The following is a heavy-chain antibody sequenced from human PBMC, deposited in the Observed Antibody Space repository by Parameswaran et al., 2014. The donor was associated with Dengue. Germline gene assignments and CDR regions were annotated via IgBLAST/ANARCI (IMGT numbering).Heavy chain of an antibody. D-gene: IGHD6-19*01. Sequence: WVRQAPGQGLEWMGRINPNSGGTNYAQKFQGRVTMTRDTSISTAYMELSRLRSDDTAVYYCAKSAKGYSSTHWGQGTLVTVSS. V-gene: IGHV1-2*06. CDR2: INPNSGGT. J-gene: IGHJ4*02. CDR3: AKSAKGYSSTH.